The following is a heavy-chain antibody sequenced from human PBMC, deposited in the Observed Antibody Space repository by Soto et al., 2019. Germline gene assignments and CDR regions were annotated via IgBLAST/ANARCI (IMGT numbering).Heavy chain of an antibody. CDR2: VSIGGST. CDR1: GFTFSSYA. CDR3: AKRRGAGGNFDY. D-gene: IGHD1-26*01. J-gene: IGHJ4*02. V-gene: IGHV3-23*01. Sequence: PRLSCAASGFTFSSYAMGWVRQGPGKGLEWVAVVSIGGSTHYADSVRGRFTISRDNSKNTLSLQMNSLTAEDTAVYFCAKRRGAGGNFDYWGQGALVTVYS.